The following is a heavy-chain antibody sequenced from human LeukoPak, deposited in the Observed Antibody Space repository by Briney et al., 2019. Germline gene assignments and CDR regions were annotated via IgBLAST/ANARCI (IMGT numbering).Heavy chain of an antibody. CDR2: MNPNSGNT. CDR1: GYTFTSYD. V-gene: IGHV1-8*03. CDR3: ARDGDPVSYFDY. D-gene: IGHD4-17*01. J-gene: IGHJ4*02. Sequence: ASVKVSCKASGYTFTSYDINWVRQATGQGLEWMGWMNPNSGNTGYAQKFQGRVTITADKSTSTAYMELSSLRSEDTAVYYCARDGDPVSYFDYWGQGTLVTVSS.